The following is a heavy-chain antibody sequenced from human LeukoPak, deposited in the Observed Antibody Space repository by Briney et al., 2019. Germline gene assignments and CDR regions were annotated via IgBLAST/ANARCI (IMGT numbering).Heavy chain of an antibody. D-gene: IGHD1-26*01. V-gene: IGHV3-74*01. CDR1: GLTFSSYW. J-gene: IGHJ4*02. CDR2: INSDRSSA. CDR3: ARRSSGSPPYYFGY. Sequence: GGSLRLSCAASGLTFSSYWMHWVRQAPGKGLVWVSRINSDRSSASYADSVKGRFTISRDNAKNTLYLQMNSLRAEDTAVYYCARRSSGSPPYYFGYWGQGTLVTVSS.